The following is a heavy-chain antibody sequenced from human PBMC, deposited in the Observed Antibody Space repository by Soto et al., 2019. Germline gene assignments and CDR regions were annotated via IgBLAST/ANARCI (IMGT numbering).Heavy chain of an antibody. V-gene: IGHV3-9*01. Sequence: SLRLSCAASGFTFDDYAMHWVRQAPGKGLEWVSGISWNSGSIGYADSVKGRFTISRDNAKNSLYLQMNSLRAEDTALYYCAKGDWGYYDSSGFPIDYWGQGTLVTVSS. CDR2: ISWNSGSI. J-gene: IGHJ4*02. CDR3: AKGDWGYYDSSGFPIDY. D-gene: IGHD3-22*01. CDR1: GFTFDDYA.